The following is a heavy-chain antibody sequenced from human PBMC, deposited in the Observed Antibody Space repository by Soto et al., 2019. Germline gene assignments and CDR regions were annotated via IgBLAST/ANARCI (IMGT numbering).Heavy chain of an antibody. Sequence: GASVKVSCKASGYTFTSYDINWVRQATGQGLEWMGWMNPNSGNTGYAQKFQGRVTMTRNTSISTAYMELSSLRSEDTAVYYCARGFIAVAGFSYWYFDLWGRGTLVTVSS. CDR1: GYTFTSYD. D-gene: IGHD6-19*01. CDR2: MNPNSGNT. CDR3: ARGFIAVAGFSYWYFDL. V-gene: IGHV1-8*01. J-gene: IGHJ2*01.